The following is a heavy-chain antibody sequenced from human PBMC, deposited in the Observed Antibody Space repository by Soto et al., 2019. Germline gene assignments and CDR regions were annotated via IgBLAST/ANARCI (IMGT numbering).Heavy chain of an antibody. Sequence: GGSLRLSCAASGFTFSSYAMHWVRQAPGKGLEWVAVISYDGSNKYYADSVKGRFTISRDNSKNTLYLQMNSLRAEDTAVYYCARVGCSSTSCWPGDYYYCGMDVWGQGTTVTVSS. J-gene: IGHJ6*02. CDR2: ISYDGSNK. D-gene: IGHD2-2*01. CDR1: GFTFSSYA. CDR3: ARVGCSSTSCWPGDYYYCGMDV. V-gene: IGHV3-30-3*01.